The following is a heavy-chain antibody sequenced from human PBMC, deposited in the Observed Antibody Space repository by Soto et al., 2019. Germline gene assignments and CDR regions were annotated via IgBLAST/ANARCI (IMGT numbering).Heavy chain of an antibody. V-gene: IGHV4-34*01. Sequence: PSETLSLTCAVYGGSFSGYYWSWIRHPPGKGLEWIGEINHSGSTNYNPSLKSRVTISVDTSKNQFSLKLSSVTAADTAVYYCARGPRLYYYDSSGYYEPGDYWGQGTLVTVSS. CDR3: ARGPRLYYYDSSGYYEPGDY. CDR2: INHSGST. J-gene: IGHJ4*02. CDR1: GGSFSGYY. D-gene: IGHD3-22*01.